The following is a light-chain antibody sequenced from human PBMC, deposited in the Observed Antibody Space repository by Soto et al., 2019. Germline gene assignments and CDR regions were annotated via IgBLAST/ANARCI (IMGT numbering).Light chain of an antibody. J-gene: IGKJ1*01. V-gene: IGKV1-27*01. CDR2: TAS. CDR3: QKYDSVPWS. CDR1: QGIGNN. Sequence: DIQMTQSPSSLSASVGDRVTITCRASQGIGNNLAWYQQKPGKVPKVLIYTASTLHSGVPSRFSGSGSGTDFTLTINGLQPEDVATYFCQKYDSVPWSFGQGTRVDI.